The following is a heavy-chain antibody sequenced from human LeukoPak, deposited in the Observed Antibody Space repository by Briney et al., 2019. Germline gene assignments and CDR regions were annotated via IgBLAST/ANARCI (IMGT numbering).Heavy chain of an antibody. CDR3: ATLGDVLRLFPLISLDGMDV. D-gene: IGHD3-3*01. CDR1: GYTFTGYY. CDR2: INPSGGST. J-gene: IGHJ6*02. V-gene: IGHV1-46*01. Sequence: ASVKVSCKASGYTFTGYYMHWVRQAPGQGLEWMVIINPSGGSTGSAQKFQGRVTMTRDTSTNTVYMELRSLRSDDTAVYYCATLGDVLRLFPLISLDGMDVWGQGTTVTVSS.